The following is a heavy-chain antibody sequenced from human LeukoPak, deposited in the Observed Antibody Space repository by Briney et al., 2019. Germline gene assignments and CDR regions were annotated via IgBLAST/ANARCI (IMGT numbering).Heavy chain of an antibody. J-gene: IGHJ4*02. D-gene: IGHD3-10*01. V-gene: IGHV3-7*01. Sequence: SGGSLRLSCAASGFTFSSYWMSWVRQAPGKGLEWVANIKQDGSEKYYVDSVKGRFTISRDNAKNSLYLQMNSLRAEDTAVYYCARMRYGSGSYYRIFDYWGQGTLVTVSS. CDR3: ARMRYGSGSYYRIFDY. CDR1: GFTFSSYW. CDR2: IKQDGSEK.